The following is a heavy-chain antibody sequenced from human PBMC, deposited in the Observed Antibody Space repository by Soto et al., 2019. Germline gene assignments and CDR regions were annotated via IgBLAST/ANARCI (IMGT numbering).Heavy chain of an antibody. D-gene: IGHD1-26*01. CDR2: ISGSGGST. J-gene: IGHJ4*02. V-gene: IGHV3-23*01. CDR3: SKDVGLLQRPGEYYLDY. CDR1: GFTFSSYA. Sequence: EVQLLESGGGLVQPGGYLRLSCAASGFTFSSYAMSWVRQAPGKGLEGVSAISGSGGSTYYADSVKGRFTISRDNTKNTLYLQMNSLRAEETAVYYCSKDVGLLQRPGEYYLDYWGQGMMVTVSS.